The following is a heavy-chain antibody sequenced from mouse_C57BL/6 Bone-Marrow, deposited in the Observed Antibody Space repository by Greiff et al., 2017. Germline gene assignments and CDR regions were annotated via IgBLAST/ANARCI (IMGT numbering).Heavy chain of an antibody. CDR3: ARSVVAKGYAMDY. CDR1: GYTFTSYW. CDR2: IDPSDSYT. J-gene: IGHJ4*01. D-gene: IGHD1-1*01. Sequence: QVQLQQPGAELVMPGASVKLSCKASGYTFTSYWMHWVKQRPGQGLEWIGEIDPSDSYTNYNQKFKGKSTLTVDKSSSTAYMQLSSLTSADSAVYYCARSVVAKGYAMDYWGQGTSVTVSS. V-gene: IGHV1-69*01.